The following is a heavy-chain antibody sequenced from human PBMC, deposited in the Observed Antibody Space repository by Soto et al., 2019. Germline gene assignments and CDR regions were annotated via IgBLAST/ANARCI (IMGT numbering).Heavy chain of an antibody. CDR3: ARVSGRGWYNWFDP. V-gene: IGHV1-69*13. Sequence: SVKVSCKASGGNFTSHGVSWVRQAPGQGLEFMGGIMPIFGTTNYAQKFRGRVTITADEPASTVYMELRSLGSEDTAVYYCARVSGRGWYNWFDPWGQGTPVTVSS. CDR2: IMPIFGTT. CDR1: GGNFTSHG. D-gene: IGHD6-19*01. J-gene: IGHJ5*02.